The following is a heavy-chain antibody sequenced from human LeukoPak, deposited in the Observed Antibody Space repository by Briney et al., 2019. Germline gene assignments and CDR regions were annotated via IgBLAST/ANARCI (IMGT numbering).Heavy chain of an antibody. J-gene: IGHJ6*02. CDR3: ARAYYSSSWSISYYYGMDV. Sequence: ASVKVSCKASGYTFTSYAMNWVRQAPGQGLEWMGWINTNTGNPTYAQGFTGRFVFSLDTSVSTAYLQISSLKAEDTAVYYCARAYYSSSWSISYYYGMDVWGQGTTVTVSS. CDR2: INTNTGNP. D-gene: IGHD6-13*01. CDR1: GYTFTSYA. V-gene: IGHV7-4-1*02.